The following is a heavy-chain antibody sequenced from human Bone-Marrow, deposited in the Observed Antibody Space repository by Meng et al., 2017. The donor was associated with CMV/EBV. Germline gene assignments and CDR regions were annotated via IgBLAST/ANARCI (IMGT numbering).Heavy chain of an antibody. D-gene: IGHD6-13*01. V-gene: IGHV1-2*02. CDR1: GYTFTGYY. CDR3: ARDRSRVGAASPVGYYYYSMDV. Sequence: ASVMVSCKASGYTFTGYYMHWVRQAPGQGLEWMGWINPNSGGTNYAQKFQGRVTMTRDTSISTAYMELSRLRSDDTAVYYCARDRSRVGAASPVGYYYYSMDVWGQGTTVTVSS. CDR2: INPNSGGT. J-gene: IGHJ6*02.